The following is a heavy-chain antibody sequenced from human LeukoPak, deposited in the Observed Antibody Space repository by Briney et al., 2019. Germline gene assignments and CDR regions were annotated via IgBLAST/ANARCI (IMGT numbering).Heavy chain of an antibody. J-gene: IGHJ3*02. Sequence: GGSLRLSCAASGFTFSSYSMNWVRQAPGKGLEWVSSISSSSSYIYYADSVKGRFTISRDNAKNSLYLQMNSLRAEDTAVYYCARDTYCYDSSHAFDIWGQGTMVTVSS. D-gene: IGHD3-22*01. CDR3: ARDTYCYDSSHAFDI. CDR2: ISSSSSYI. CDR1: GFTFSSYS. V-gene: IGHV3-21*01.